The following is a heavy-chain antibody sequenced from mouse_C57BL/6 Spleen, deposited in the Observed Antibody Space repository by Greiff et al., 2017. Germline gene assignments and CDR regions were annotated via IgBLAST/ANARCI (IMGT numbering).Heavy chain of an antibody. CDR1: GYTFTSYW. V-gene: IGHV1-69*01. CDR3: ARGARGFAY. CDR2: IDPSDSYT. Sequence: QVQLKQPGAEPVMPGASVKLSCKASGYTFTSYWMHWVKQRPGQGLEWIGEIDPSDSYTNYNQKFKGKSTLTVDKSSSTAYMQLSSLTSEDSAVYYCARGARGFAYWGQGTLVTVSA. J-gene: IGHJ3*01.